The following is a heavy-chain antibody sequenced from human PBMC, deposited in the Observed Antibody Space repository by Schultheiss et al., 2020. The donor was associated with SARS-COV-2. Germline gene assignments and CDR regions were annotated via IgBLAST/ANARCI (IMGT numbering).Heavy chain of an antibody. V-gene: IGHV3-23*01. J-gene: IGHJ4*02. CDR3: ARDLGTYYDSSGYYYLDY. Sequence: GGSLRLSCAASGFTFDDYAMHWVRQAPGKGLEWVSGISGSGGSTYYADSVKGRFTISRDNSKNTLYLQMNSLRAEDTAVYYCARDLGTYYDSSGYYYLDYWGQGTLVTVSS. CDR2: ISGSGGST. D-gene: IGHD3-22*01. CDR1: GFTFDDYA.